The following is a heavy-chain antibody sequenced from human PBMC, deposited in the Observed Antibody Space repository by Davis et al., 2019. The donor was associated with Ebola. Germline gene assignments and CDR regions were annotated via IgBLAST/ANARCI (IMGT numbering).Heavy chain of an antibody. CDR1: GFTFSGSA. J-gene: IGHJ4*02. CDR3: TAGGYGSGSRGDY. CDR2: IRSKANSYAT. V-gene: IGHV3-73*01. D-gene: IGHD3-10*01. Sequence: GESLKISCAASGFTFSGSAMHWVRQASGKGLEWVGRIRSKANSYATAYAASVKGRFTISRDDSKNTAYLQMNSLKTEDTAVYYCTAGGYGSGSRGDYWGQGTPVTVSS.